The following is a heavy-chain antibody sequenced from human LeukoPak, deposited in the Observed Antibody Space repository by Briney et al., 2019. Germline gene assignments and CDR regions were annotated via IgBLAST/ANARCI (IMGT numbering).Heavy chain of an antibody. CDR3: GMSGDRVPLQDDLFHV. D-gene: IGHD1-26*01. V-gene: IGHV5-51*04. CDR1: GYRFTSYC. Sequence: GESLKISCKVSGYRFTSYCIGGVRQMPGKGLEWMGTIYPGDSGPTYRPSFQGQVTISVDKPISTAYLQWSSLQASDTGMYYCGMSGDRVPLQDDLFHVWGEGTMVTVST. J-gene: IGHJ3*01. CDR2: IYPGDSGP.